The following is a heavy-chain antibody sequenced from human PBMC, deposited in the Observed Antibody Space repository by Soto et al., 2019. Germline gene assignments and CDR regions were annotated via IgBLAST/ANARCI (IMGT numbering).Heavy chain of an antibody. CDR3: ARDQGQEGNWFDP. CDR1: GGSISSYY. J-gene: IGHJ5*02. Sequence: PSETLSHTWSVSGGSISSYYWSWIREPPGKGLEWIGYIYYSGSTNYNPSLKSRVTISVDTSKNQFSLRLSSVTAADTAVYYCARDQGQEGNWFDPWGQGTLVTVSS. V-gene: IGHV4-59*01. CDR2: IYYSGST.